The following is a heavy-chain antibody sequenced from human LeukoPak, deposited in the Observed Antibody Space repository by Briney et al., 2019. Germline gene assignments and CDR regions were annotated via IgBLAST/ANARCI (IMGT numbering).Heavy chain of an antibody. CDR1: GYTFTSYG. Sequence: SCKASGYTFTSYGISWVRQAPGKGLEWVANIKQDGSEKYYVDSVKGRFTISRDNAKNSLYLQMNSLRAEDTAVYYCARSRAAAGQYYFDYWGQGTLVTVSS. V-gene: IGHV3-7*01. J-gene: IGHJ4*02. D-gene: IGHD6-13*01. CDR2: IKQDGSEK. CDR3: ARSRAAAGQYYFDY.